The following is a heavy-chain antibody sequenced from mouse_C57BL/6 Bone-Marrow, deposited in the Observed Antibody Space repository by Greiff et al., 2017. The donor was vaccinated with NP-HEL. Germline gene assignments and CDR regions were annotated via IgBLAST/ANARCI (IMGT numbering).Heavy chain of an antibody. V-gene: IGHV1-85*01. Sequence: QVQLQQSGPELVKPGASVKLSCKASGYTFTSYDINWVKQRPGKGLEWIGWIYPGDGGNKYNGKLKGKATVSGDTASNTVYMELNSLRSDDAAVYVGARGVYCYGSSPGGYALDYWGQGTSVTVSS. D-gene: IGHD1-1*01. CDR2: IYPGDGGN. J-gene: IGHJ4*01. CDR1: GYTFTSYD. CDR3: ARGVYCYGSSPGGYALDY.